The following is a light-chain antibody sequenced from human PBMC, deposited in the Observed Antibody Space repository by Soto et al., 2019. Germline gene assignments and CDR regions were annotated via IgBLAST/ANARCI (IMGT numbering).Light chain of an antibody. CDR1: SSDIGSNP. V-gene: IGLV1-44*01. J-gene: IGLJ2*01. Sequence: QSVLTQPPSASGTPGQRVAISCSGGSSDIGSNPVNWYLHLPGAAPKLLIYRDNQRPSGVPDRFSGSKSGTSASLTISGLQSEDEADYCCSAWDDNIYGPVFGGGTQVTVL. CDR2: RDN. CDR3: SAWDDNIYGPV.